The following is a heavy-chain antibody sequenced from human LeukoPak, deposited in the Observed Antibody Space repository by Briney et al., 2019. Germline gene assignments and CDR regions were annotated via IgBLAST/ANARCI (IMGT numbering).Heavy chain of an antibody. J-gene: IGHJ4*02. CDR3: AIRDGHTDH. V-gene: IGHV1-3*03. CDR1: GYTFTNYA. D-gene: IGHD5-24*01. Sequence: GASVEVSCKTSGYTFTNYAMHWMRQAPGQTIEWLAWINPANGYTRYSQHFQDRVTVSSDTSADTAYMELSSLRSEDKAVYYCAIRDGHTDHWGQGTLVTVSS. CDR2: INPANGYT.